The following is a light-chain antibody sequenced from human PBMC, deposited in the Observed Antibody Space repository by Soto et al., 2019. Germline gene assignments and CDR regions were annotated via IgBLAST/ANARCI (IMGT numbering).Light chain of an antibody. J-gene: IGKJ1*01. CDR2: GAS. CDR3: QQYYNWPRGT. CDR1: QSVGSN. V-gene: IGKV3-15*01. Sequence: EIVMTQSPATLSVSAGERASLSCRASQSVGSNLAWYQQKPGQAPRLLISGASTRATAIPARFSGSGSGTEFTLTISSLQSEDFAVYYCQQYYNWPRGTFGQGTKVEIK.